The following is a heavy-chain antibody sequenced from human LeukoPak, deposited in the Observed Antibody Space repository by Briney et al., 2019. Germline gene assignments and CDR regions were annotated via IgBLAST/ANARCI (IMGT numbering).Heavy chain of an antibody. CDR2: IYPGDSDT. D-gene: IGHD5-24*01. Sequence: GESLKISCKGSGYSFTSYWIGWVRQMPGKGLEWMGIIYPGDSDTRYSPSFQGQVTISADKSISTAYLQWSSLKASDTAMYYCARLEVLRLQFRWFDPWGQGTLVTVSS. CDR1: GYSFTSYW. V-gene: IGHV5-51*01. J-gene: IGHJ5*02. CDR3: ARLEVLRLQFRWFDP.